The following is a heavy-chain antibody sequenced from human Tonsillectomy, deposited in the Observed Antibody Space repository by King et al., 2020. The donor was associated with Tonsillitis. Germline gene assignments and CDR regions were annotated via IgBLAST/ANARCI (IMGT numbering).Heavy chain of an antibody. V-gene: IGHV3-23*04. CDR3: AKDPTAHAAYYYYAMDV. CDR2: ISGTGGST. J-gene: IGHJ6*02. CDR1: GFTFSYYG. Sequence: VQLVESGGGLVQPGGSLRLSCAASGFTFSYYGMSWVRQAPGKGLEWVSVISGTGGSTYYADSVKGRFTISRDNSKNTLYLQMNSLRAEDTAVYYCAKDPTAHAAYYYYAMDVWGQGPRSPSP.